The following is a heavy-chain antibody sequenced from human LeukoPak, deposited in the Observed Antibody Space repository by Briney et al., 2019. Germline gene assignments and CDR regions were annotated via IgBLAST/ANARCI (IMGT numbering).Heavy chain of an antibody. CDR3: ARDQNTYGYCYFDY. CDR2: ISSSSSYT. V-gene: IGHV3-21*01. D-gene: IGHD5-18*01. CDR1: GFTCSSYN. Sequence: GGSLRLSCAASGFTCSSYNTNWVRQAPGKGLEWVSSISSSSSYTYYAASVKGRFTISRDNAKNSLYLQMNSLRAEDTAVYYCARDQNTYGYCYFDYWGQGTLVTASS. J-gene: IGHJ4*02.